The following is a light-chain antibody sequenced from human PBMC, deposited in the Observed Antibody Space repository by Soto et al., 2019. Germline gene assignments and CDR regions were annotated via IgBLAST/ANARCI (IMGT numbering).Light chain of an antibody. CDR2: DAS. CDR1: QSVSSY. V-gene: IGKV3-11*01. J-gene: IGKJ2*01. Sequence: EIVLTQSPATLSLSPGERATLPCRASQSVSSYLAWYQQKPGQAPRLLIYDASNRATGIPARFSGSASGTDFTLTISSLEPEDFAVYYCQQRSNWPPYTFGQGTKLEIK. CDR3: QQRSNWPPYT.